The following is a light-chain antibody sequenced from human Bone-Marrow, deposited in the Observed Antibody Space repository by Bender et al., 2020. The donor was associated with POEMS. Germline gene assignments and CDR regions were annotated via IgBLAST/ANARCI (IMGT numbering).Light chain of an antibody. CDR2: SNN. CDR3: AAWDDGLNVWV. V-gene: IGLV1-47*01. J-gene: IGLJ3*02. CDR1: NSNIGSNS. Sequence: QSMLTQPPSASGTPGQRVTISCSGSNSNIGSNSVSWYQQLPETAPKPLIYSNNLRPSGVPDRFSGSKSGTSASLAISGLRSEDEADYYCAAWDDGLNVWVFGGGTKLTVL.